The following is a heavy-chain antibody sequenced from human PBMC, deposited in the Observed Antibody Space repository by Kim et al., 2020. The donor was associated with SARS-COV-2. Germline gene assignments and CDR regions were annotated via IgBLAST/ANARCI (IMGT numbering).Heavy chain of an antibody. CDR1: GGSFSGYY. V-gene: IGHV4-34*01. D-gene: IGHD3-10*01. CDR3: ASLNKVGGYYGSGSYSKPPDY. CDR2: INHSGST. Sequence: SGTLSLTCAVYGGSFSGYYWSWIRQPPGKGLEWIGEINHSGSTNYNPSLKSRVTISVDTSKNQFSLKLSSVTAADTAVYYCASLNKVGGYYGSGSYSKPPDYWGQGTLVTVSS. J-gene: IGHJ4*02.